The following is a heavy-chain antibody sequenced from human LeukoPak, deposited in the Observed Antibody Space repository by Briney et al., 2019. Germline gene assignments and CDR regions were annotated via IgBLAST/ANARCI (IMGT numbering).Heavy chain of an antibody. Sequence: SETLSLTCTVSGGSISSSSYYWGWIRQPPGKGLEWIGSIYYSGSTYYNPSLKSRVTISVDTSKNQFSLKLSSVTAADTAVYYCARERRGQQLVRPWNDYWGQGTLVTVSS. CDR2: IYYSGST. CDR3: ARERRGQQLVRPWNDY. J-gene: IGHJ4*02. CDR1: GGSISSSSYY. V-gene: IGHV4-39*07. D-gene: IGHD6-13*01.